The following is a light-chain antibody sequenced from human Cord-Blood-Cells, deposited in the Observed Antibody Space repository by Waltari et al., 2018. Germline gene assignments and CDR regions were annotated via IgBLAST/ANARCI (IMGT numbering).Light chain of an antibody. CDR3: QSYDSSNWV. V-gene: IGLV6-57*03. Sequence: NFMLTQPHSVSASPGKTVTTSCTRSSGSIPSNHVQWYQQRPGSAPTPVIYEDNQRPSGVPDRFSGSIDSSSNSASLTISGLKIEDEADYYCQSYDSSNWVFGGGTKLTVL. CDR1: SGSIPSNH. J-gene: IGLJ3*02. CDR2: EDN.